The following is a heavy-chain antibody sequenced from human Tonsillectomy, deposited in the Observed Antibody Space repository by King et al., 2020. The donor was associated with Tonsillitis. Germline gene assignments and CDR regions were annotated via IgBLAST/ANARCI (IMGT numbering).Heavy chain of an antibody. V-gene: IGHV4-38-2*01. CDR2: IYHSGST. D-gene: IGHD3-22*01. J-gene: IGHJ4*02. Sequence: VQLQESGPGLVKPSETLSLTCAVSAYSISSGYYWGWIRQPPGKGLEWIASIYHSGSTYYNPSLKSRVTISVDTSKNQFSLKLSSVTAADTAMYYCARRSYHYDSTGYREYYFEYWGQGTLVTVSS. CDR3: ARRSYHYDSTGYREYYFEY. CDR1: AYSISSGYY.